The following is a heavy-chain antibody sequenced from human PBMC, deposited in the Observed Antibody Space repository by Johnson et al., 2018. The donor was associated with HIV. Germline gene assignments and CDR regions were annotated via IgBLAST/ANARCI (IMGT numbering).Heavy chain of an antibody. CDR1: GFTFSSYA. CDR3: ARDSASGQQLVNSDAFDS. D-gene: IGHD6-13*01. J-gene: IGHJ3*02. CDR2: ISYDGSNK. Sequence: VESGGGVVQPGRSLRLSCAASGFTFSSYAMHWVRQAPGKGLEWVAAISYDGSNKYYADSVKGRLTFSRDNSKNTLYLQMNSLRAEDTAVYYCARDSASGQQLVNSDAFDSWGQGTMVTVSS. V-gene: IGHV3-30*04.